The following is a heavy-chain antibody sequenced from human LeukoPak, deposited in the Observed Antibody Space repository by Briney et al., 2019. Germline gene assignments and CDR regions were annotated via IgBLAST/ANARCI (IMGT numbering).Heavy chain of an antibody. D-gene: IGHD1-7*01. Sequence: GGSLRLSCAASGFTFSSYAMSWVRQAPGKGLEWVSGISGSGGSTYYADSVKGRFTISRDNSKNTLYLQTNSLRAEDTAVYYCAKDGKIRNWNYYQAKPVYWGQETLVTVSS. V-gene: IGHV3-23*01. J-gene: IGHJ4*02. CDR3: AKDGKIRNWNYYQAKPVY. CDR1: GFTFSSYA. CDR2: ISGSGGST.